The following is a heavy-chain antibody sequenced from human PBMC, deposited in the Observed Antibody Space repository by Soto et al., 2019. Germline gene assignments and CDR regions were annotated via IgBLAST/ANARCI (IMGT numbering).Heavy chain of an antibody. CDR1: GFTFTNYW. Sequence: GGSLRLSCAVSGFTFTNYWMNWVRQAPGKGLEWVANIKQDGSEKYYVDSVKGRFTISRDNAQNSLYLQMYSLRAEDTAMYYCARGMTVAANWFDTWGQGTLGTVFS. CDR3: ARGMTVAANWFDT. CDR2: IKQDGSEK. J-gene: IGHJ5*01. V-gene: IGHV3-7*02. D-gene: IGHD6-19*01.